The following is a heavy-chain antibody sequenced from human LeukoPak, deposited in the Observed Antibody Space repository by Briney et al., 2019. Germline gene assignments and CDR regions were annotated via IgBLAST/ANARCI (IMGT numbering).Heavy chain of an antibody. D-gene: IGHD1-26*01. CDR2: IYYSGST. Sequence: SETLSLTCTVSGGSISSYYWSWIRQPPGKGLEWIGYIYYSGSTNYNPPLKSRVTISVDTSKNQFSLKLSSVTAADTAVYYCAASGGSYSFDYWGQGTLVTVSS. CDR1: GGSISSYY. CDR3: AASGGSYSFDY. J-gene: IGHJ4*02. V-gene: IGHV4-59*01.